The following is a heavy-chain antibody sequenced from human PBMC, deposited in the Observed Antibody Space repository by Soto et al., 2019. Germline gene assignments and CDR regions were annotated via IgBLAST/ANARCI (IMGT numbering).Heavy chain of an antibody. CDR1: GFTFSSYA. J-gene: IGHJ4*02. CDR2: ISYDGSNK. V-gene: IGHV3-30-3*01. CDR3: ARLYGSGNKVDY. Sequence: GGSLRLSCAASGFTFSSYAMHWVRQAPGKGLEWVAVISYDGSNKYYADSVKGRFTISRDNSKNTLYLQMNSLRAEDTAVYYCARLYGSGNKVDYWGQGTLVTVFS. D-gene: IGHD3-10*01.